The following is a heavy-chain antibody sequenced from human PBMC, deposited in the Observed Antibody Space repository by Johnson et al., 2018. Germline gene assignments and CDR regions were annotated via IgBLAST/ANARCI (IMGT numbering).Heavy chain of an antibody. CDR2: ISPDGSSA. V-gene: IGHV3-74*01. Sequence: EVQLLETGGGLVQPGGSLRLSCAASGLTFSDYWMQWVRQGPGKGLVWVSRISPDGSSASYPDSVKGRFTISRENAKNTLYLQMDSLRGEDTAVYFCARGLYGDYVGSEYLQHWGQVTLVTVSS. CDR1: GLTFSDYW. CDR3: ARGLYGDYVGSEYLQH. D-gene: IGHD4-17*01. J-gene: IGHJ1*01.